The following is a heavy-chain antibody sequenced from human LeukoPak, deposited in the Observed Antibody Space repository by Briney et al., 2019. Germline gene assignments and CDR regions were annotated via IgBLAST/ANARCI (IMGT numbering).Heavy chain of an antibody. D-gene: IGHD3-22*01. CDR1: GFIFSNYW. CDR2: MKQDGREK. V-gene: IGHV3-7*01. Sequence: PGGSLRLSCAASGFIFSNYWMSWVRQAPGKGLEWVANMKQDGREKYLVDSVKGRFTISRDNAKNSLYLQMNSLRAEDTAVYYCARFSSGYYDSSGYPRPYYFDYWGQGTLVTVSS. CDR3: ARFSSGYYDSSGYPRPYYFDY. J-gene: IGHJ4*02.